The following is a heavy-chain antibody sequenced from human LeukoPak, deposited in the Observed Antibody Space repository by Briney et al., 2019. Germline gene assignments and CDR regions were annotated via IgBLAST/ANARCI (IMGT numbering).Heavy chain of an antibody. CDR3: ARGSGFLPLDY. V-gene: IGHV4-39*07. D-gene: IGHD2-15*01. CDR1: GYSISSSSYY. Sequence: SETLSLTCTVSGYSISSSSYYWGWIRQPPGKGLEWIGSIYYSGSTYYNPSLKSRVTISVDTSKNQFSLKLSSVTAADTAVYYCARGSGFLPLDYWGQGTLVTVSS. CDR2: IYYSGST. J-gene: IGHJ4*02.